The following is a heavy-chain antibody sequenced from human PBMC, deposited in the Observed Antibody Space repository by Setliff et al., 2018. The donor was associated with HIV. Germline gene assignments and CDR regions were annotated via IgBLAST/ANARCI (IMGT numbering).Heavy chain of an antibody. D-gene: IGHD2-8*02. Sequence: PSETLSLTCAVYGGSFSGYCWSWIRQPPGKGLEWIGEIQHSGRINYNPSLRSRVTTSVDTSKNQFSLKVSSVTAADTAVYYCARVSITYWYSIPRDYYYYMDVWGEGTTVTVSS. J-gene: IGHJ6*03. CDR1: GGSFSGYC. CDR3: ARVSITYWYSIPRDYYYYMDV. CDR2: IQHSGRI. V-gene: IGHV4-34*01.